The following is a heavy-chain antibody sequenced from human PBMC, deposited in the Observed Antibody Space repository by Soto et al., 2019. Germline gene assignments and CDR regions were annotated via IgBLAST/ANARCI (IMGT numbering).Heavy chain of an antibody. CDR3: ARVPDR. V-gene: IGHV4-30-2*01. J-gene: IGHJ5*02. Sequence: QLQLQESGSGLVKPSQTLSLTCAVSGGSISSGGYSWSWIRQPPGKGLEWIGYIYHSGSTYYNPPLKRRAPIPVDRPKTQFPRKRGSGTAGDRPLYYCARVPDRGGQEPLVTVPS. CDR1: GGSISSGGYS. CDR2: IYHSGST.